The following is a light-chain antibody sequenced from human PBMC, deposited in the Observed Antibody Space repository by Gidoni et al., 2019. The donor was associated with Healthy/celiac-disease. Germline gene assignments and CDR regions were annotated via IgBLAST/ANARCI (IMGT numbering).Light chain of an antibody. Sequence: DIVMTQSPLSLPVTPGEPASTTCRSSQSLLQSNGYNYLDWYLQKPGQSPQLLIYLGSKQASGVPDRFSGSGSGKDFTLKISRVEAEDVGVYYCMQALQTPVTFXGXTKVEIK. CDR1: QSLLQSNGYNY. CDR3: MQALQTPVT. V-gene: IGKV2-28*01. J-gene: IGKJ4*01. CDR2: LGS.